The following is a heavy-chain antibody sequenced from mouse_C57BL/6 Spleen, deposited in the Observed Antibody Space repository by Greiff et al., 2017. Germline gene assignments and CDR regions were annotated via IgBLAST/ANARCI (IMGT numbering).Heavy chain of an antibody. CDR1: GYTFTGYW. J-gene: IGHJ2*01. V-gene: IGHV1-9*01. Sequence: QVQLQQSGAELMKPGASVKLSCKATGYTFTGYWIEWVKQRPGHGLEWIGEILPGSGSTNYNGKFKGKATFTADTSSNTAYMQLSSLTTEDSAIYYCARRWGYWGQGTTLTVSS. CDR3: ARRWGY. CDR2: ILPGSGST. D-gene: IGHD1-1*02.